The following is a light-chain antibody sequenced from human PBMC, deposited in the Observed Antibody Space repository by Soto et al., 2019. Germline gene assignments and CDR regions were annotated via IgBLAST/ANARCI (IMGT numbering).Light chain of an antibody. CDR2: DAS. CDR1: QSISSW. J-gene: IGKJ1*01. Sequence: DIQMTQSLSTLSASVGDRVTITCRASQSISSWLAWYQQKPGKAPKLLIYDASSLESGVPSRFSGSGSGTEFTLTISSRQPDDFATYYCQQYNSYSLSFGQGTKVEIK. CDR3: QQYNSYSLS. V-gene: IGKV1-5*01.